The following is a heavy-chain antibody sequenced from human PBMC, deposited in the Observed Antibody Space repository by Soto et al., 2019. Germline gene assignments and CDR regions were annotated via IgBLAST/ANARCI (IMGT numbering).Heavy chain of an antibody. D-gene: IGHD5-12*01. Sequence: SVKVSCKASGGTFSSYAISCVRQAPGQGLEWMGGIIPIFGTANYAQKFQGRVTITADESTSTAYMELSSLRSGDTAVYYCARVDRDGYDYWGQGTLVTVSS. CDR3: ARVDRDGYDY. J-gene: IGHJ4*02. CDR1: GGTFSSYA. CDR2: IIPIFGTA. V-gene: IGHV1-69*13.